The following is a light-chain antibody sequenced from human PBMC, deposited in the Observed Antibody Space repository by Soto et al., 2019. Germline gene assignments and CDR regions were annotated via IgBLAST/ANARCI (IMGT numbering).Light chain of an antibody. V-gene: IGLV3-9*01. CDR2: REV. J-gene: IGLJ2*01. Sequence: SYELTQPLSVSVALGQTARITCGGNNIATKNVHWYQQKPGQAPVLVIYREVKRPSGIPERFSGSNSGNTATLTISRAQAGDEADYYCQVWDSSSPVVSGGGTKVTVL. CDR1: NIATKN. CDR3: QVWDSSSPVV.